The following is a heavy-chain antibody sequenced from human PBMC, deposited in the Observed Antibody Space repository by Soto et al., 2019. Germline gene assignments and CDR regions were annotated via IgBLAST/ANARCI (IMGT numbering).Heavy chain of an antibody. CDR2: IWYDGSNK. CDR1: GFTFSSYG. CDR3: ARGGGIAAAGPYYYSGMDV. V-gene: IGHV3-33*01. D-gene: IGHD6-13*01. J-gene: IGHJ6*01. Sequence: QVQLVESGGGVVQPGRSLRLSCAASGFTFSSYGMHWVRQAPGKGLEWVAVIWYDGSNKYYADSVKGRFTISRDNSKNTLYLKMNSLRAEDTAVYYCARGGGIAAAGPYYYSGMDVWGQGTTVTVSS.